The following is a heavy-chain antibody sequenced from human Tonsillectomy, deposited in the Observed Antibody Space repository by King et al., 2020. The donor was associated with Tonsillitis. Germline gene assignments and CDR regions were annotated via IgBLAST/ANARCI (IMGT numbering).Heavy chain of an antibody. CDR1: GFTFSSYS. V-gene: IGHV3-21*01. Sequence: VQLVESGGGLVKPGGSLRLSCAASGFTFSSYSMNWVRQAPGKGLEWVSSISSSSTYIYYADSVKGRFTISRDNAKNSLSLQMNSLRAEDTAVYYCARDWHYHGSSDYYYFYYWGPGTLVPVSS. CDR2: ISSSSTYI. J-gene: IGHJ4*02. CDR3: ARDWHYHGSSDYYYFYY. D-gene: IGHD3-22*01.